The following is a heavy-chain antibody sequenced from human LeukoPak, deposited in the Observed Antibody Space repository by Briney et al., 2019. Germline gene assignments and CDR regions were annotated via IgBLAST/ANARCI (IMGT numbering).Heavy chain of an antibody. CDR3: ASGRIVVVPAAMPNAEYFQH. D-gene: IGHD2-2*01. CDR2: INHSGST. J-gene: IGHJ1*01. CDR1: GGSFSGYY. V-gene: IGHV4-34*01. Sequence: SETLSLTCAVYGGSFSGYYWSWIRQPPGKGLEWIGEINHSGSTNYNPSLKSRVTISVATSKNQCSLKLSSVTAADTAVYYCASGRIVVVPAAMPNAEYFQHWGQGTLVTVSS.